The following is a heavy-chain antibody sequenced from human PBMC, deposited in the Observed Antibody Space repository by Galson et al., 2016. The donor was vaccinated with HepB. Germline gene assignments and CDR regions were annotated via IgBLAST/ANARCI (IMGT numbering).Heavy chain of an antibody. CDR2: ISRNSGNL. Sequence: SLRLSCAASGFTFDAYAMHWVRQAPGKGLEWVSGISRNSGNLNYTDAVEGRFTITRDNAKNSLYLQMNSLRPEDTALYYCAKGGFRATAYYFDYWGQGTLVTVSS. J-gene: IGHJ4*02. CDR3: AKGGFRATAYYFDY. D-gene: IGHD5-24*01. V-gene: IGHV3-9*01. CDR1: GFTFDAYA.